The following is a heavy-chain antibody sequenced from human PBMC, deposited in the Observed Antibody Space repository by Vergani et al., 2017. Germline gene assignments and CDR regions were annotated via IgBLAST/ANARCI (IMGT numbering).Heavy chain of an antibody. V-gene: IGHV4-39*01. CDR1: GGSITSSSYY. D-gene: IGHD3-9*01. CDR2: IYHSGGA. Sequence: QLHLQESGPGLVKPSETLYLPCTVSGGSITSSSYYWGWIRQPPGKGLEWIGNIYHSGGAYYNPSLKGRVTISVDTSKNQFSLEVTSVTAADTAIYFCARTESFILRYFHWALWGQGTLVTVSS. CDR3: ARTESFILRYFHWAL. J-gene: IGHJ4*02.